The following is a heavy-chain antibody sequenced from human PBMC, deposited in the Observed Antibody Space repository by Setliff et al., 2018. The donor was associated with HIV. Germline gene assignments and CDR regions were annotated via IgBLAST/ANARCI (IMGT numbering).Heavy chain of an antibody. CDR1: GFTFSNYE. V-gene: IGHV3-48*03. Sequence: LRLSCAASGFTFSNYEMNWVRQAPGKGLEWISYIGSSGSAIYYADSVKGRFTISRDNAKSSLYLQMNSLRAEDTAVYYCARLWGWGIFGYGMDVWGQGTTVTVSS. CDR3: ARLWGWGIFGYGMDV. CDR2: IGSSGSAI. D-gene: IGHD3-3*01. J-gene: IGHJ6*02.